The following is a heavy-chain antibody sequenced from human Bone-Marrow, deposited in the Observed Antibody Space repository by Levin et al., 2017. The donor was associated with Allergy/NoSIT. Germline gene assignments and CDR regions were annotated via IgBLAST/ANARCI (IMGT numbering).Heavy chain of an antibody. J-gene: IGHJ5*02. D-gene: IGHD2-15*01. CDR2: IDPSDSYT. CDR3: ARQSGYCSGGSCYSSFWFDP. Sequence: GESLTLSFPFSFSLFPLSFLLFFLPLPFPFLSFLGRIDPSDSYTNYSPSFQGHVTISADKSISTAYLQWSSLQASDTAMYYCARQSGYCSGGSCYSSFWFDPWGQGTLVTVSS. CDR1: FSLFPLSF. V-gene: IGHV5-10-1*01.